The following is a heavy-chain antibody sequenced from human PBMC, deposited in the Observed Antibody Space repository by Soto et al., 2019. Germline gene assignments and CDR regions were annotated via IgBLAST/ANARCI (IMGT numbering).Heavy chain of an antibody. D-gene: IGHD2-15*01. CDR2: INHSGST. CDR3: ARRSRVVAAPSQPSYYFDY. V-gene: IGHV4-34*01. Sequence: SETLSLTCAVYGGSFSGYYWSWIRQPPGKGLEWIGEINHSGSTNYNPSLKSRVTMSVDTSKNQFSLKLSSVTAADTAVYYCARRSRVVAAPSQPSYYFDYWGQGTLVTVSS. CDR1: GGSFSGYY. J-gene: IGHJ4*02.